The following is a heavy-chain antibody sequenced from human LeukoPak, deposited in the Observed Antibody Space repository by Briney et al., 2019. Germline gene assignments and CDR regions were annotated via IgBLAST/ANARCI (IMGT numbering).Heavy chain of an antibody. CDR1: GGTFSSYA. V-gene: IGHV1-69*04. CDR3: ARDHRVEGSRGWRTGYFDY. D-gene: IGHD6-19*01. CDR2: IIPILGIA. Sequence: SVNVSCMASGGTFSSYAICWVRQAPGQGREWMGKIIPILGIANYAQKFQGRVTITADKSTSTAYIELSSLRSEETVVYYCARDHRVEGSRGWRTGYFDYWGQGTLVTVSS. J-gene: IGHJ4*02.